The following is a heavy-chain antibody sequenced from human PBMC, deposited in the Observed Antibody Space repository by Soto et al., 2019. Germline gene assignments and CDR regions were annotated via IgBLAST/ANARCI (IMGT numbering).Heavy chain of an antibody. CDR3: ARGITIFGVVYFDY. D-gene: IGHD3-3*01. CDR1: GGSISSGSYY. CDR2: IYYSGST. J-gene: IGHJ4*02. V-gene: IGHV4-31*03. Sequence: ASETLSLTCTVSGGSISSGSYYWSWIRQHPGKGLEWIGYIYYSGSTYYNPSLKSRVTISLDTSKNQFSLKLSSVTAADTALYYCARGITIFGVVYFDYWGQGTLVTVSS.